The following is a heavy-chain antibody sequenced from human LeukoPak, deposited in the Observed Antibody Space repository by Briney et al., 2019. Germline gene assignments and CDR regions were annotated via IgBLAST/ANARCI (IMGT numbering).Heavy chain of an antibody. Sequence: ASVKVSCKASGYTFTGYYMHWVRQAPGQGLEWMGWINPNSGGTNYARKFQGRVTMTRDTSISTAYMELSRLRSDDTAVYYCASGYSYLDLFDYWGQGTLVTVSS. CDR2: INPNSGGT. D-gene: IGHD5-18*01. V-gene: IGHV1-2*02. CDR3: ASGYSYLDLFDY. CDR1: GYTFTGYY. J-gene: IGHJ4*02.